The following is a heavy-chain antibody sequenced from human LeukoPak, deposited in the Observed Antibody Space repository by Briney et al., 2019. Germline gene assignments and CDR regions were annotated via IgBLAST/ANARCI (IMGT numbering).Heavy chain of an antibody. CDR3: ARGLAEGYPDF. Sequence: SETLSLTCAVHGGPFSGFWWTWVRQFPGKGLEWIGETQNSRGTNYQPSLKSRVTISEDSSNNQFYLRLTSVTSADTAVYYCARGLAEGYPDFWGQGTLVTVSS. J-gene: IGHJ4*02. V-gene: IGHV4-34*01. CDR2: TQNSRGT. D-gene: IGHD5-24*01. CDR1: GGPFSGFW.